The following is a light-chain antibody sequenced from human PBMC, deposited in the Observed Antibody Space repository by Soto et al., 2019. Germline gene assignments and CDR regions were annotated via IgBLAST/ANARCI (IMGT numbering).Light chain of an antibody. J-gene: IGLJ2*01. Sequence: QSVLTQPASVSGSPGQSITISCTGTSSDVGSYNLVSWYQQRPGKAPKLIIYEVSKWPSGVSNRFSGSRSGSTASLTISGLQAEDEADYYCCAYAGTRTVIFGGGTKVTVL. V-gene: IGLV2-23*02. CDR2: EVS. CDR3: CAYAGTRTVI. CDR1: SSDVGSYNL.